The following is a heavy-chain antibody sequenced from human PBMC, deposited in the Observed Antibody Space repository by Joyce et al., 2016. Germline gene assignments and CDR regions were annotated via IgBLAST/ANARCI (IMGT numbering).Heavy chain of an antibody. CDR2: IDSDGSTT. CDR1: GFTFSRYW. Sequence: EVQLVESGGGLVQPGGSLRLSCVASGFTFSRYWMHWFRQAPGKGLVGVSRIDSDGSTTGYADSVKGRFTISRDNAKNTLFLQVNSLRAEDTAVYYCARRAPFDYWGQGTLVTVSS. CDR3: ARRAPFDY. V-gene: IGHV3-74*01. J-gene: IGHJ4*02.